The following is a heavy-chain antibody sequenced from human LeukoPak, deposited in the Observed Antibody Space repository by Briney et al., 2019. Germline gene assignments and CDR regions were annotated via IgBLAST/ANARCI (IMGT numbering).Heavy chain of an antibody. J-gene: IGHJ4*02. V-gene: IGHV1-24*01. CDR2: FYSEDGET. CDR3: ATTQKFYSWNDGVDY. D-gene: IGHD1-1*01. Sequence: ASVTVSCKVSGYTLTELPMHWVGQAPGKGVEGMGGFYSEDGETIYAQKFQGRVTMTEDTSTDKAYMELSSLRSEDTAVYYCATTQKFYSWNDGVDYWGQGTLVTVSS. CDR1: GYTLTELP.